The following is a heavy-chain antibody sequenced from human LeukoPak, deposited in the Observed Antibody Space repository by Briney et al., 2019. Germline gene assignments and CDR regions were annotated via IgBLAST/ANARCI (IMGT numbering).Heavy chain of an antibody. D-gene: IGHD2-15*01. CDR3: ASGEVGVRKFYSDPFHD. CDR1: GFAFSSNY. J-gene: IGHJ4*02. Sequence: GGSLGLTCAASGFAFSSNYMTSVPHAPEEGLEWVSILSSAGATYSSDPVTGRFTLTKDTSKKTINLQMKSLRAHHTAPYYCASGEVGVRKFYSDPFHDWGQGTLVTVSS. CDR2: LSSAGAT. V-gene: IGHV3-53*01.